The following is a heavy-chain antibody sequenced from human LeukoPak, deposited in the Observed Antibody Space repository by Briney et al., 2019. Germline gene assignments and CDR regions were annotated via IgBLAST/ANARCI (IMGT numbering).Heavy chain of an antibody. CDR3: ARVVGATIDY. J-gene: IGHJ4*02. CDR1: GYTFTSYC. V-gene: IGHV1-46*01. D-gene: IGHD1-26*01. CDR2: INPSGGST. Sequence: ASVKVSCKASGYTFTSYCMHWVRQAPGQGLEWMGIINPSGGSTSYAQKFQGRVTMTRDMSTSTVYMELSSLRSEDTAVYYCARVVGATIDYWGQGTLVTVSS.